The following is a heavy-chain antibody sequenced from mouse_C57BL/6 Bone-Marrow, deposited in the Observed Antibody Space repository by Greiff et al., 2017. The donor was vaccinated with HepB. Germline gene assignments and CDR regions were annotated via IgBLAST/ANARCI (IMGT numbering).Heavy chain of an antibody. CDR3: ARNSGGSSLYYFDY. V-gene: IGHV1-81*01. Sequence: QVQLKESGAELARPGASVKLSCKASGYTFTSYGISWVKQRTGRGLEWIGEIYPRSGNTYYNEKFKGKATLTADKSSSTAYMELRSLTSEDSAVYFCARNSGGSSLYYFDYWGQGTTLTVSS. D-gene: IGHD1-1*01. CDR2: IYPRSGNT. CDR1: GYTFTSYG. J-gene: IGHJ2*01.